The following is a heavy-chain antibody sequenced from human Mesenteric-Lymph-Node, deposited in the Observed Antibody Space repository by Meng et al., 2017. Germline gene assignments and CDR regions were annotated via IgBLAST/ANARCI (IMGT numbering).Heavy chain of an antibody. Sequence: QVQLQESGPGLGKPSQTLSRTGTVSGGSSSSGGYYWSWIRQHPGKGLEWVGDIYSSGSTYYNPSLKSRVTISVDTSKNQFSLKLSSVTAADTAVYYCARDCEMTVVRGVIITELGFDPWGQGTLVTVSS. CDR2: IYSSGST. V-gene: IGHV4-31*03. CDR1: GGSSSSGGYY. CDR3: ARDCEMTVVRGVIITELGFDP. J-gene: IGHJ5*02. D-gene: IGHD3-10*01.